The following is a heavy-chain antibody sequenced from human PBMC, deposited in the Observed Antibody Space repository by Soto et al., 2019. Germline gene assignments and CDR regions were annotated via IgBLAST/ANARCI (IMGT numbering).Heavy chain of an antibody. V-gene: IGHV3-23*01. CDR2: ISGIGGST. D-gene: IGHD1-20*01. J-gene: IGHJ4*02. CDR3: AKSYGDTWKLYYFDY. CDR1: GFTFSKYS. Sequence: EVQLLESGGGLVQPGGSLRISCAASGFTFSKYSMSWVGQAPGKGLEWVSGISGIGGSTYYADSVKGRFTISRDNSKNTPYLQMNSLRAEDMAVYSCAKSYGDTWKLYYFDYWGQGTLVTVSS.